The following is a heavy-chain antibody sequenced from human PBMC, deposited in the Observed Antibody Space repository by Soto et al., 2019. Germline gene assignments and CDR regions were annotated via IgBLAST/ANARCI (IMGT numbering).Heavy chain of an antibody. CDR3: ARAGSSYAAGDYYYYGMDV. D-gene: IGHD2-15*01. V-gene: IGHV1-69*13. CDR1: GYTFTGYY. CDR2: IILIFGTA. Sequence: GASVKVSCKASGYTFTGYYIHWVRQAPGQGLEWMGGIILIFGTANYAQKFQGRVTITADESTSTAYMELSSLRSEDTAVYYCARAGSSYAAGDYYYYGMDVWGQGTTVTVSS. J-gene: IGHJ6*02.